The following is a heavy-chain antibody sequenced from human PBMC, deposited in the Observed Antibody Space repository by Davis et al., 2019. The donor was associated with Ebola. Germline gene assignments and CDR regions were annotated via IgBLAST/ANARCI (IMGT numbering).Heavy chain of an antibody. CDR3: ARILHTSSGYTIDY. CDR2: IYYSGST. D-gene: IGHD3-22*01. Sequence: SETLSLTCTVSGGSISSSSYYWGWIRQPPGKGLEWIGSIYYSGSTNYSPSLKSRVTISVDTSKNQVSLKLRSVTAADTAVYYCARILHTSSGYTIDYWGQGTLVTVSS. CDR1: GGSISSSSYY. V-gene: IGHV4-39*01. J-gene: IGHJ4*02.